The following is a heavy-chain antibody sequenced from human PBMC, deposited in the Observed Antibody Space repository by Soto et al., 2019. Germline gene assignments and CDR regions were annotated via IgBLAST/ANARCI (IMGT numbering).Heavy chain of an antibody. Sequence: EVQLVESGGGLVQPCRSLRLSCAASGFTFDDYAMHWVRQAPGKGLEWVSGISWNSDNIVYADSVKGRFTISRDNAKNSLYLQMNSLRAEDTALYYCAKDLYSNYGDAFDIWGQGTMVTVSS. CDR2: ISWNSDNI. J-gene: IGHJ3*02. V-gene: IGHV3-9*01. D-gene: IGHD4-4*01. CDR3: AKDLYSNYGDAFDI. CDR1: GFTFDDYA.